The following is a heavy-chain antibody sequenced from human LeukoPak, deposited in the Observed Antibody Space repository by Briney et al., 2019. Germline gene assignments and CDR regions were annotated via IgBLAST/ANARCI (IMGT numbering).Heavy chain of an antibody. J-gene: IGHJ4*02. V-gene: IGHV4-61*08. D-gene: IGHD3-22*01. CDR2: IYYSGST. CDR1: GGSISSGDYY. Sequence: SETLSLTCTVSGGSISSGDYYWSWIRQPPGKGLEWIGYIYYSGSTNYNPSLKSRVTISVDTSKNQFSLKLSSVTAADTAVYYCARDQGGYLTYFDYWGQGTLVTVSS. CDR3: ARDQGGYLTYFDY.